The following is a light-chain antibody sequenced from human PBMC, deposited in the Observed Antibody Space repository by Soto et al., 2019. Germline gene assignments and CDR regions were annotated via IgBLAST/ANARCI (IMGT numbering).Light chain of an antibody. CDR1: KLGNQF. V-gene: IGLV3-1*01. CDR2: EDT. J-gene: IGLJ1*01. Sequence: SYELTQPPSVSVSPGQTASITCSGDKLGNQFVCWYQHKPGQSPVLVIYEDTKRPSGIPERFSGSSSGNTATLTISGTQPMDEADYYCQAWDSATYVFGPGTKLTVL. CDR3: QAWDSATYV.